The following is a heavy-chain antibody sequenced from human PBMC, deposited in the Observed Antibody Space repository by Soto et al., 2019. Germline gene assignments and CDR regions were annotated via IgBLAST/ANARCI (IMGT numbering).Heavy chain of an antibody. Sequence: EVQLVESGGGLVQPGGSLRLTCAASGFTFSSYEMNWVRQAPGKGLEWISYISISDNTTHYADSVKGRFTISRDNAKNALYLQMNSLTAEDTAVYYCARDDNRSSWFFWDFDLWGRGTLVTVSS. V-gene: IGHV3-48*03. CDR3: ARDDNRSSWFFWDFDL. D-gene: IGHD6-13*01. CDR2: ISISDNTT. J-gene: IGHJ2*01. CDR1: GFTFSSYE.